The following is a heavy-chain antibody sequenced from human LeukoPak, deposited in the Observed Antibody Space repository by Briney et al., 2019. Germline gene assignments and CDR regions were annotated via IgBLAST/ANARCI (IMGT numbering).Heavy chain of an antibody. D-gene: IGHD4-17*01. CDR1: GYSFTSYW. V-gene: IGHV5-51*01. J-gene: IGHJ4*02. Sequence: GESLKISCKGSGYSFTSYWIGWVRQLPGKGLEWRGDIYPGDSDTRSSPSFQGQVTISADKSISPAYLQWSSLKASDTAMYYCARQVYGDSTINYIDYWGQGTLVTVSS. CDR2: IYPGDSDT. CDR3: ARQVYGDSTINYIDY.